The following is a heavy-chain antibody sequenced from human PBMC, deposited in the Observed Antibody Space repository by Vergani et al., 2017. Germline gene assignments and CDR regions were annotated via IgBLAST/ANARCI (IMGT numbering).Heavy chain of an antibody. J-gene: IGHJ4*02. Sequence: QVQLVQSGAAVKKPGASAKVSCTASGYIFKNYYMHWLRLAPGQGFQWMGVVNFVTGAATSPQKFEGRITMTRDTSTATFYMDLSSLKYEDTAIYYCARSIGYCTSGSCRQYYFDWWGQGTLVTVSS. CDR1: GYIFKNYY. D-gene: IGHD2-15*01. CDR2: VNFVTGAA. V-gene: IGHV1-46*02. CDR3: ARSIGYCTSGSCRQYYFDW.